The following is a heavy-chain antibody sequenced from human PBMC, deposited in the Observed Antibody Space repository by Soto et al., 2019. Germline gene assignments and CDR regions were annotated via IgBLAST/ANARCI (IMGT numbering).Heavy chain of an antibody. D-gene: IGHD3-10*01. Sequence: SETLSLTCTVSGGSISSYYWSWIRQPPGKGLEWIGYIYYSGSTNYNPSLKSRVTVSVDTSKNQFSLKLSSVTAADTAVYYCARSGGNWFDPWGQGTLVTVSS. CDR1: GGSISSYY. CDR3: ARSGGNWFDP. CDR2: IYYSGST. J-gene: IGHJ5*02. V-gene: IGHV4-59*01.